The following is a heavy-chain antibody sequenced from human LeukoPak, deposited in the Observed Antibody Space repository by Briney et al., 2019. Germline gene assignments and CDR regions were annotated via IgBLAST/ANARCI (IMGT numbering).Heavy chain of an antibody. CDR3: ARARGEVDIDY. Sequence: SETLPLTCAVYGVSFSGHYWSWIRQPPGKGLEWIGEINHSGSTNYNPSLKSRVTLLADTSKNQFSLKLSSVTAADTGVYYCARARGEVDIDYWGQGTLVTVSS. D-gene: IGHD3-10*01. CDR1: GVSFSGHY. V-gene: IGHV4-34*01. J-gene: IGHJ4*02. CDR2: INHSGST.